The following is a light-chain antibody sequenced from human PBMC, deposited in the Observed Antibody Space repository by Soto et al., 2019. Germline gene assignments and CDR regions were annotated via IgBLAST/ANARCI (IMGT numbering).Light chain of an antibody. J-gene: IGLJ2*01. V-gene: IGLV2-23*02. Sequence: QSVLTQPASVSGSPGQSITISCTGTSSDVGSYNLVSWYQQHPGKAPKLMIYEVSTRPSGVSNRFSGSKSGNTAFLTISGFQAEDEADYYCCSYAGSSTVVFGGGTKVTVL. CDR3: CSYAGSSTVV. CDR2: EVS. CDR1: SSDVGSYNL.